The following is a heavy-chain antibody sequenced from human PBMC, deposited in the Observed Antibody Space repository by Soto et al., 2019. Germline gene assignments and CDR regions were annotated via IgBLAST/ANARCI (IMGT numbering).Heavy chain of an antibody. Sequence: SVKVSCKASGGTFSSYAISWVRQAPGQGLEWMGGIIPIFGTANYAQKFQGRVTITADESTSTAYMELSSLRSEDTAVYYCARGEEYYYDSSGYYGSWFDPWGQGTLVTVSS. D-gene: IGHD3-22*01. J-gene: IGHJ5*02. V-gene: IGHV1-69*13. CDR2: IIPIFGTA. CDR1: GGTFSSYA. CDR3: ARGEEYYYDSSGYYGSWFDP.